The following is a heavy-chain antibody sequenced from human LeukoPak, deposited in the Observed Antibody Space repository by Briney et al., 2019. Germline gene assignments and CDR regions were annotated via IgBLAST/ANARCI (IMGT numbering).Heavy chain of an antibody. CDR1: GFTFSRYS. CDR2: IGTIGSNV. Sequence: GGSLRLSCAASGFTFSRYSFHWVRQAPGKGLEWVAKIGTIGSNVDYADSXXGRFTISRDNSKSTLYLQMNSLRDDDSAAYFCAXXYLERLTAGYFDHWGQGTQVTVSP. V-gene: IGHV3-48*02. CDR3: AXXYLERLTAGYFDH. J-gene: IGHJ4*02. D-gene: IGHD3-3*01.